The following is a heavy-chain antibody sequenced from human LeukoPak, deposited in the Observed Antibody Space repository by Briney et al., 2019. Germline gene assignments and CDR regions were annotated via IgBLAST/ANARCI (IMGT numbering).Heavy chain of an antibody. V-gene: IGHV3-74*01. CDR3: ARGPNSNWSGLDF. D-gene: IGHD6-6*01. J-gene: IGHJ4*02. CDR2: ISPTGSTT. CDR1: GFSFSGHW. Sequence: GGSLRLSCTASGFSFSGHWMHWARQLPGKGLVWVSRISPTGSTTSYADSVKGRFTVSRDNAKNTLYLQVSNLRAEDTAVYYCARGPNSNWSGLDFWGQGTLLTVSS.